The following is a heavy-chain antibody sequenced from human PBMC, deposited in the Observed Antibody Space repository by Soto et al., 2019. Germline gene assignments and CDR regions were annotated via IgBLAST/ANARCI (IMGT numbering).Heavy chain of an antibody. D-gene: IGHD3-3*01. CDR2: ISGSGGST. J-gene: IGHJ5*02. Sequence: PGGSLRLSCAASGFTFSSYAMSWVRQAPGKGLEWVSAISGSGGSTYYADSVKGRFTISRDNSKNTLFLQMNSLRAEDTAVYYCARNRLFGGPNLGWFDPWGQGTPVTVS. CDR1: GFTFSSYA. CDR3: ARNRLFGGPNLGWFDP. V-gene: IGHV3-23*01.